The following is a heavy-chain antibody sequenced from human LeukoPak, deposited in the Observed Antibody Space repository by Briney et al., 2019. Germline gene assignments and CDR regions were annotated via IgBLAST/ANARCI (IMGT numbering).Heavy chain of an antibody. CDR3: ARGQLWQTGWFDP. CDR1: GFTFSSYS. D-gene: IGHD5-18*01. CDR2: ISSGTSYI. Sequence: PGGSLRLSCAASGFTFSSYSMNWVRQAPGKGLEWVSSISSGTSYIYYADSVKGRFTISRDNAKNSLYLQMNSLRAEDTALYYCARGQLWQTGWFDPWGQGTPVTVSS. V-gene: IGHV3-21*01. J-gene: IGHJ5*01.